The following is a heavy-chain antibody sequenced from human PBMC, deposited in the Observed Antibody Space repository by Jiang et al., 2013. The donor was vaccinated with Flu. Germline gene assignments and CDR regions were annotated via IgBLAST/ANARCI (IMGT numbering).Heavy chain of an antibody. Sequence: GREVKKPGASVKVSCKASGYTFTSYDINWVRQATGQGLEWMGWMNPNSGNTGYAQKFQGRVTMTRNTSISTAYMELSSLRSEDTAVYYCATFRTYSSGFDLDYWGQGTLVTVSS. V-gene: IGHV1-8*01. J-gene: IGHJ4*02. D-gene: IGHD6-19*01. CDR3: ATFRTYSSGFDLDY. CDR2: MNPNSGNT. CDR1: GYTFTSYD.